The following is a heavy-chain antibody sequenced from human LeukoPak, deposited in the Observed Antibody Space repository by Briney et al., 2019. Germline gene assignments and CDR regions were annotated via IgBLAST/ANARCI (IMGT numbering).Heavy chain of an antibody. CDR2: ISGNNDNT. CDR3: ARDGTSTYDY. D-gene: IGHD2-2*01. Sequence: ASVKVSCKASGYTFSNFGINWVRQAPGQGLEWIAWISGNNDNTNYGQKFQGRFTVTTDSSTSTAYMELRNLRSDDTAVYYCARDGTSTYDYWGQGTLVTVSS. V-gene: IGHV1-18*01. J-gene: IGHJ4*02. CDR1: GYTFSNFG.